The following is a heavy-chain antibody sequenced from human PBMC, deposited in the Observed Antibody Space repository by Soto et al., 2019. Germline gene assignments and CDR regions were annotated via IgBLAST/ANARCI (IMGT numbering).Heavy chain of an antibody. CDR2: INGGNGDT. CDR3: ARSLGVLVASIDYYYGMDV. Sequence: GASVKVSCKASGDTFSTYCMHWVRQAPGQRLEWMGWINGGNGDTKYSQKFQGRVTITRDTSATTAYMELSSLRSEDTAVYYCARSLGVLVASIDYYYGMDVWGQGTTVTVSS. J-gene: IGHJ6*02. D-gene: IGHD2-15*01. V-gene: IGHV1-3*01. CDR1: GDTFSTYC.